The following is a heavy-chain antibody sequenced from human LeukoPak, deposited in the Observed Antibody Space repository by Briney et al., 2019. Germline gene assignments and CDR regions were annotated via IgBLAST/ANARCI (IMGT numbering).Heavy chain of an antibody. V-gene: IGHV3-13*01. J-gene: IGHJ3*02. Sequence: GGSLRLSCAASGFTFSSYDMHWVRQATGKGLEWVSAIGTAGDTYYPGSVKGRFTISRENAKNSLYLQMNSLRAGDTAVYYCARTRARDGSGSYYKGAFDIWGQGTMVTVSS. D-gene: IGHD3-10*01. CDR3: ARTRARDGSGSYYKGAFDI. CDR2: IGTAGDT. CDR1: GFTFSSYD.